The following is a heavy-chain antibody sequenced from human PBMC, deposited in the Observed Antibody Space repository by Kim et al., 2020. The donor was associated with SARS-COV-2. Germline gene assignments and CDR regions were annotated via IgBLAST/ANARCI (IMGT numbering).Heavy chain of an antibody. V-gene: IGHV4-30-4*01. CDR1: GGSISSGDYY. CDR3: ARAASGWDPMGVYNWFDP. J-gene: IGHJ5*02. D-gene: IGHD6-19*01. Sequence: SETLSLTCTVSGGSISSGDYYWSWIRQPPGKGLEWIGYIYYSGSTYYNPSLKSRVTISVDTSKNQFSLKLSSVTAADTAVYYCARAASGWDPMGVYNWFDPWGQGTLVTVSS. CDR2: IYYSGST.